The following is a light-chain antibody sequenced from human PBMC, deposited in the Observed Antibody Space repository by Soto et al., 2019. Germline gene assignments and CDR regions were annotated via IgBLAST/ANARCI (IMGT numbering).Light chain of an antibody. CDR1: TSNLGAGYD. Sequence: QSVLTQPPSVSGAPGQRVTLSCTGNTSNLGAGYDVHWYQQLPGAAPKLVIFGNRNRPSGVPERFSGSKSGTSASLAITGLQAEDEADYYCMSHSSTTDRVVFGGGTKLTVL. V-gene: IGLV1-40*01. CDR2: GNR. J-gene: IGLJ2*01. CDR3: MSHSSTTDRVV.